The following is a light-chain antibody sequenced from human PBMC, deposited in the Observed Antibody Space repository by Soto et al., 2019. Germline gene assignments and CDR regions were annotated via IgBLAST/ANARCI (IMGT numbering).Light chain of an antibody. Sequence: QSVLTQSPSVSGAPRQSVNISCSGNNSNIGSNAVHWYQQLPGKAPKLLIYGTNNRPSGVPDRFSGSKSGMSASLAITGLQAADEANYYCQSYDNSLSGSRVFGGGTKLTVL. CDR2: GTN. CDR1: NSNIGSNA. CDR3: QSYDNSLSGSRV. V-gene: IGLV1-40*01. J-gene: IGLJ3*02.